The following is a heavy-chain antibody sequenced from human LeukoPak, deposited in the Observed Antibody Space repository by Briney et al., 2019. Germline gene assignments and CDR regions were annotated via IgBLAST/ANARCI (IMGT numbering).Heavy chain of an antibody. CDR1: GVTFISYA. D-gene: IGHD6-19*01. CDR2: IGAGGTST. CDR3: AKERRTIAVAGPDY. Sequence: VGALRLSCTASGVTFISYAMNGVRQAPGKGLEWVSGIGAGGTSTYYADSVKGRFTIFRDNSRNTLYLQMNSLRADDTAVYHCAKERRTIAVAGPDYWGQGALVTVSS. V-gene: IGHV3-23*01. J-gene: IGHJ4*02.